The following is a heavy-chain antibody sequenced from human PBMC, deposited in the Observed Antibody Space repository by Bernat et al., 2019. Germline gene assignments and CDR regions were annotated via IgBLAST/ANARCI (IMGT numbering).Heavy chain of an antibody. Sequence: QVQLVESGGGVVQPGRSLRLSCAASGFTFSSYAMHWVRQAPGKGLEWVAVISYDGSNKYYADSVKGRFTISRDNSKNTLYLQMNSLRAEDTAVYYCARDPVGAVAGRGGFDYWGQGTLVTVSS. J-gene: IGHJ4*02. CDR1: GFTFSSYA. CDR2: ISYDGSNK. CDR3: ARDPVGAVAGRGGFDY. D-gene: IGHD6-19*01. V-gene: IGHV3-30*01.